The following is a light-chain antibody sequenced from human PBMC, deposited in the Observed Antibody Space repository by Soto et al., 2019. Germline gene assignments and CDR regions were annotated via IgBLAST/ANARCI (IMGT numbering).Light chain of an antibody. CDR1: QSVSSS. Sequence: EIVMTQSPATLSVSPGERATLSCRASQSVSSSLAWYQQKRGQAPRLLIYGASTRATGFPARFSGSGSGTEFTLTISSLQSEDFAVYYCQRYNDWWTFGQGTKVDNK. V-gene: IGKV3-15*01. J-gene: IGKJ1*01. CDR3: QRYNDWWT. CDR2: GAS.